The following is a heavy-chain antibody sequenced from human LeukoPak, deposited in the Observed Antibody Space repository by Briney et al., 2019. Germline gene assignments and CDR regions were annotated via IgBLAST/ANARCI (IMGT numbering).Heavy chain of an antibody. V-gene: IGHV6-1*01. CDR2: TYYRSKWYN. Sequence: SQTLSLTCAISGDSVSSNSAAWSWIRQSPSRGLEWLGRTYYRSKWYNDYAVSVKSRITINPDTSKNQFSLQLNSVTPEDTAVYYCARDLDVDTAMVTNYYGMDVWGQGTTVTVSS. J-gene: IGHJ6*02. D-gene: IGHD5-18*01. CDR1: GDSVSSNSAA. CDR3: ARDLDVDTAMVTNYYGMDV.